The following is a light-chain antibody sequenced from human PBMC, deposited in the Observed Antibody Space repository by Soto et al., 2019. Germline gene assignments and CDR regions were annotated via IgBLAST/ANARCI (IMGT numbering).Light chain of an antibody. Sequence: EIVLTQSPATLSLSPGEGATLSCRASQSISSYLTWYQQKPGQAPRLLIYDASNSATGIPARFSGSGSGTDFTLNISSLEPEDFAVYSCQQRGNWPLTFGGGTKVEIK. J-gene: IGKJ4*01. CDR1: QSISSY. V-gene: IGKV3-11*01. CDR3: QQRGNWPLT. CDR2: DAS.